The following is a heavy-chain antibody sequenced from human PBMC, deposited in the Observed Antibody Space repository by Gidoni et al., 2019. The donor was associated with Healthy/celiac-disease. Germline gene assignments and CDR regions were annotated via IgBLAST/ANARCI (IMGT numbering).Heavy chain of an antibody. V-gene: IGHV1-69*01. CDR3: AGTHEKDCGGDCHSRYYYYYYMDV. D-gene: IGHD2-21*02. J-gene: IGHJ6*03. Sequence: QVQLVQSGAEVKKPGSSVKVSCKASGGTFSSYAISWVRQAPGQGLEWMGGIIPIFGTANYAQKFQGRVTITADESTSTAYMELSSLRSEDTAVYYCAGTHEKDCGGDCHSRYYYYYYMDVWGKGTTVTVSS. CDR1: GGTFSSYA. CDR2: IIPIFGTA.